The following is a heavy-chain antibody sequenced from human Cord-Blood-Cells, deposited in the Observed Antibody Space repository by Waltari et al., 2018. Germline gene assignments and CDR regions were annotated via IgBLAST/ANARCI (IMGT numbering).Heavy chain of an antibody. CDR1: GFTFSSYA. D-gene: IGHD2-21*02. Sequence: QVQLVESGGGVVQPGRSLRLSCAASGFTFSSYAMHWVRQAPGKGLEWVAVISYDGSNKYYADSVKGRFTISRDNSKNTLYLQMNSLRAEDTAVYYCARCRWPNNCGGDERYYYYYGMDVWGQGP. CDR2: ISYDGSNK. V-gene: IGHV3-30*04. CDR3: ARCRWPNNCGGDERYYYYYGMDV. J-gene: IGHJ6*02.